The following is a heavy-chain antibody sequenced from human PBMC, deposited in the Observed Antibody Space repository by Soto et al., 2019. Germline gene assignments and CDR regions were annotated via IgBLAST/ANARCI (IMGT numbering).Heavy chain of an antibody. J-gene: IGHJ4*02. V-gene: IGHV1-69*01. CDR3: AGARGYCSSTSCFNADY. CDR1: GGTFSSYA. CDR2: IIPIFGTA. D-gene: IGHD2-2*01. Sequence: QVQLVQSGAEVKKPGSSVKVSCKASGGTFSSYAISWVRQAPGQGLEWLGGIIPIFGTANYAQKIQGRVTTTADESTSTAYMELSSLRSEDTAVYYCAGARGYCSSTSCFNADYWGQGTLVTVSS.